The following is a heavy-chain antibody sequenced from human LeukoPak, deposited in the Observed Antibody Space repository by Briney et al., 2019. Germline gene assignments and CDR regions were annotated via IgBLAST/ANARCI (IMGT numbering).Heavy chain of an antibody. V-gene: IGHV1-18*01. D-gene: IGHD2-2*01. CDR2: TSAYNGNT. CDR3: ARDDIVVVPAARPNWFDP. CDR1: GYTFTSSG. J-gene: IGHJ5*02. Sequence: GASVRVSCTAAGYTFTSSGISWGPQAPGQGLEGMGWTSAYNGNTNYEQKLQGRGTMTTDTSTSTAYMDLSRLRSDDTAVYYCARDDIVVVPAARPNWFDPWGQGTLVTVSS.